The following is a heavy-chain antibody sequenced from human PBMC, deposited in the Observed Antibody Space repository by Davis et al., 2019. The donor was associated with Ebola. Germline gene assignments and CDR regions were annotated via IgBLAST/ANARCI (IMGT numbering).Heavy chain of an antibody. J-gene: IGHJ6*02. V-gene: IGHV4-34*01. D-gene: IGHD6-13*01. Sequence: SETLSLTCAVYGGSFSGYYWSWIRQPPGKGLEWIGEINHSGSTNYNPSLKSRVTISVDTSKNQFSLKLSSVTAADTAVYYCASVPSSWSLGMDVWGQGTTVTVSS. CDR3: ASVPSSWSLGMDV. CDR1: GGSFSGYY. CDR2: INHSGST.